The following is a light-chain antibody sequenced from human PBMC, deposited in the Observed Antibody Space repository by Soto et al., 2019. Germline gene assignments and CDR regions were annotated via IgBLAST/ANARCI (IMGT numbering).Light chain of an antibody. CDR3: TSYTSSNSAV. J-gene: IGLJ3*02. CDR2: EVN. Sequence: QSALTQPASVSGSPGQSISISCTGTSSDVGGYNYVSWYQQHPGKAPKLMIYEVNNRPSGVSNRFSGSKSGNTASLTISGLHAEDEDDYYCTSYTSSNSAVFGGGTKLTVL. CDR1: SSDVGGYNY. V-gene: IGLV2-14*01.